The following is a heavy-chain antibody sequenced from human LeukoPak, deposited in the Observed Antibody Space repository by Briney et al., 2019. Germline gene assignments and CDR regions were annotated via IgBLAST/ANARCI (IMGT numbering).Heavy chain of an antibody. CDR2: IKQDGGEK. D-gene: IGHD3-10*01. CDR3: ARDWYNTYYYGSGSYSPGGYYYDSSGYSSPFDY. Sequence: QSGESLRLSCAASGFTFSSYWMSWVRQAPGKGLEWVANIKQDGGEKYYVDSVKGRFAISRDNAKNSLYLQMNSLRAEDTAVYYCARDWYNTYYYGSGSYSPGGYYYDSSGYSSPFDYWGQGTLVTVSS. V-gene: IGHV3-7*01. J-gene: IGHJ4*02. CDR1: GFTFSSYW.